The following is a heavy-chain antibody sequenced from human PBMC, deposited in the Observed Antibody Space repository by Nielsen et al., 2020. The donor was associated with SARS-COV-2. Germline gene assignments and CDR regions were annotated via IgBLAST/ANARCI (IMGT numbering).Heavy chain of an antibody. V-gene: IGHV1-2*06. CDR1: GYTFTGYY. J-gene: IGHJ5*02. CDR2: INPNSGGT. D-gene: IGHD6-13*01. Sequence: ASVKVPCKASGYTFTGYYMHWVRQAPGQGLEWMGRINPNSGGTNYAQKFQGRVTMTRDTSISTAYMELSRLRSDDTAVYYCARVAAAGTPNWFDPWGQGTLVTVSS. CDR3: ARVAAAGTPNWFDP.